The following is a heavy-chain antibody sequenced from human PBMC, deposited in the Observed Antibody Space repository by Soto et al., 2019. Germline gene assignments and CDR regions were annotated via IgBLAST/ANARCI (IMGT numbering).Heavy chain of an antibody. CDR1: GFTFSSYA. Sequence: QVQLVESGGGVVQPGRSLRLSCAASGFTFSSYAMHWVRQAPGKGLEWVAVISYDGSNKYYADSVKGRFTISRDNSKNTLYLQMNSLRAEDTAVYYCARGDSEVDTAMVTYYYYGMDVWDQGTTVTVSS. CDR3: ARGDSEVDTAMVTYYYYGMDV. J-gene: IGHJ6*02. CDR2: ISYDGSNK. V-gene: IGHV3-30-3*01. D-gene: IGHD5-18*01.